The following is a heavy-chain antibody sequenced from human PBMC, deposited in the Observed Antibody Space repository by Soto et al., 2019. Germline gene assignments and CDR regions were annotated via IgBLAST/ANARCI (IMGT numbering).Heavy chain of an antibody. CDR3: ARESRGGLDY. CDR1: GYTFTDYS. J-gene: IGHJ4*02. Sequence: QVQLEQSGAEVKKPGASVKVSCKASGYTFTDYSLLWVRQAPGQGLEWMGWINPNIGGTNYAQKFQGRVTMTRDTSSSTAYMELSRLRFDDTAMYYCARESRGGLDYWGLGTLVTVSS. D-gene: IGHD3-10*01. CDR2: INPNIGGT. V-gene: IGHV1-2*02.